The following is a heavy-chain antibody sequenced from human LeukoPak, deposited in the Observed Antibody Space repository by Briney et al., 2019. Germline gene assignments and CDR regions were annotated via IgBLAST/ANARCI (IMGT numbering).Heavy chain of an antibody. J-gene: IGHJ4*02. Sequence: ASVKVSCKASRYTFSDYYIHWVRQAPGQGLEWMGWINPHSGGTNYAQKFQGRVTMTRDTSISTAYMEVNSLRSDDTAVYYCARGQESSGPPGYWGQGTLVTVSS. V-gene: IGHV1-2*02. CDR1: RYTFSDYY. D-gene: IGHD3-22*01. CDR3: ARGQESSGPPGY. CDR2: INPHSGGT.